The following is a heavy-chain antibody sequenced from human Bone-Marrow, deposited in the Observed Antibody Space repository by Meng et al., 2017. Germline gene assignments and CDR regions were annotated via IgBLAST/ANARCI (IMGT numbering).Heavy chain of an antibody. CDR1: GFTFSSYE. J-gene: IGHJ4*03. V-gene: IGHV3-48*03. Sequence: LSLTCSASGFTFSSYEMNWVRQASGKGLEWVSYISSSGSTIYYADSVKGRFTISRDNAKNSLYLQMNSLRAEHTAVYYCARGPAYDSSGYPEYWGQGTLVTVSS. CDR3: ARGPAYDSSGYPEY. CDR2: ISSSGSTI. D-gene: IGHD3-22*01.